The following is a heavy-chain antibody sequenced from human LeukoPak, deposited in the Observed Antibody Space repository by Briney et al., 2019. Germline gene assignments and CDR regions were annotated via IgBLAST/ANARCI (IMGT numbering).Heavy chain of an antibody. J-gene: IGHJ4*02. D-gene: IGHD5-12*01. Sequence: SETLSLTCTVSGGSISSYYWSWIRQPPGKGLEWIGYIYYSGSTNYNPSLKSRVTISVDTSKNQFSLKLSSVTAADTAVYYCARDRGYSGYDLDYWGQGTLVTVSS. V-gene: IGHV4-59*12. CDR1: GGSISSYY. CDR3: ARDRGYSGYDLDY. CDR2: IYYSGST.